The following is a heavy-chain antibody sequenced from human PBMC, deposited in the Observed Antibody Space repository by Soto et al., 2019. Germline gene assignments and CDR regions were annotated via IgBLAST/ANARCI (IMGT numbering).Heavy chain of an antibody. Sequence: GGSLRLSCAASGFTLSNYWMHWVRQAPGKGLVWVSHINGDGSRTNYADSVKGRFTISRDNAENTLFLQMNSLRAEDTAVYYCERGGVPASVDYFGQGTLVTVSS. CDR2: INGDGSRT. CDR3: ERGGVPASVDY. V-gene: IGHV3-74*01. D-gene: IGHD2-2*01. J-gene: IGHJ4*02. CDR1: GFTLSNYW.